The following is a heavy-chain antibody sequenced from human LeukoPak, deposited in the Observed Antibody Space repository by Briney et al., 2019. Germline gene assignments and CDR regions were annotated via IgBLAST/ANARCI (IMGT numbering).Heavy chain of an antibody. J-gene: IGHJ4*02. CDR3: ATQWELHPAF. V-gene: IGHV3-48*01. D-gene: IGHD1-26*01. CDR2: ITRSSSAR. CDR1: GFTFSSYS. Sequence: GGSLRLSCAASGFTFSSYSMNWVRQAPGKGLEWVSYITRSSSARYYADSVKGRFAISRDNAKNSLYLQMSSLRAEDTAVYYCATQWELHPAFWGQGTLVTVSS.